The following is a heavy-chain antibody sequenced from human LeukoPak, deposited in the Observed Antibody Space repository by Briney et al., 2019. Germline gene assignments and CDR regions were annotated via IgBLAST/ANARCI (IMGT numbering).Heavy chain of an antibody. D-gene: IGHD3-3*01. CDR2: IYTSGST. CDR3: ARALYYDFWSGFVRGLNNWFDP. J-gene: IGHJ5*02. CDR1: GGSISRGSYY. V-gene: IGHV4-61*02. Sequence: SQTLSLTCTVSGGSISRGSYYWSWIRQPAGKGLEWIGRIYTSGSTNYNPSLKSRVTISVDTSKNQFSLKLSSVTAADTAVYYCARALYYDFWSGFVRGLNNWFDPWGQGTLVTVSS.